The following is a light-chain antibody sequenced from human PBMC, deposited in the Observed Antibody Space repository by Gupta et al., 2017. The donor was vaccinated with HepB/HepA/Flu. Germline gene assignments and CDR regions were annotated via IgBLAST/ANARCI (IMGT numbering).Light chain of an antibody. J-gene: IGLJ2*01. Sequence: LSPSTPVSGAPGQRIAIICSGSSSNVGRNNVNWYQQLPGTAPKLLIYYNNERPSGVPDRISGSKSGTSASLAISGLQSEDEADYYCAAWDTSLNVVVFGGGTKLTVL. CDR3: AAWDTSLNVVV. V-gene: IGLV1-44*01. CDR1: SSNVGRNN. CDR2: YNN.